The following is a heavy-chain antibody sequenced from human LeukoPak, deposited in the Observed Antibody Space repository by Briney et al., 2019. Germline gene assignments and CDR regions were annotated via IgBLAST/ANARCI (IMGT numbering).Heavy chain of an antibody. J-gene: IGHJ1*01. V-gene: IGHV5-51*01. D-gene: IGHD2-2*01. CDR3: ARPECSSTRCYLYFQH. CDR1: GYNFFTYW. Sequence: GESLKISCKASGYNFFTYWIGWVRQMHGKGLEWMGIIYPADSQTRYSPSSQGQVTISADKSISTAYLQWSSLKASDTAIYYCARPECSSTRCYLYFQHWGQGTLVTVSS. CDR2: IYPADSQT.